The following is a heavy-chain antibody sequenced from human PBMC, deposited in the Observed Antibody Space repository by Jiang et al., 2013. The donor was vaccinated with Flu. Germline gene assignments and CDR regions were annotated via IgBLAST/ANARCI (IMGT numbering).Heavy chain of an antibody. V-gene: IGHV5-51*01. D-gene: IGHD4-17*01. CDR1: GYTFSAYW. CDR2: IYPGDSDT. J-gene: IGHJ5*01. CDR3: ARQDGEANFWFDS. Sequence: LKISCQGSGYTFSAYWIAWVRQMPGKGLEWMGIIYPGDSDTRYSPPFQGQVAISVDKSINTAFLQWHSLKASDTAMYYCARQDGEANFWFDSWGQGTLVTVSS.